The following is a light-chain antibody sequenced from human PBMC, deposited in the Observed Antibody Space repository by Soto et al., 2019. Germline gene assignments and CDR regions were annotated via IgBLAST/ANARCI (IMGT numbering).Light chain of an antibody. J-gene: IGKJ3*01. CDR3: QQLSG. V-gene: IGKV3-11*01. CDR2: DAS. CDR1: QSVSSY. Sequence: EIVLTQSPATLSLSPGERATLSCRASQSVSSYLAWYQQKPGQAPRLLIYDASNRATGIPARFSGSGSGTDFTLTISSLEPEDFTVYYCQQLSGFGPGTKVDIK.